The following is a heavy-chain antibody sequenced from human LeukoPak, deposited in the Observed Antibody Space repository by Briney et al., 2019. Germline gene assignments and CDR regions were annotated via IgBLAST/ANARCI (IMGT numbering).Heavy chain of an antibody. CDR2: IYSGGNT. J-gene: IGHJ6*03. CDR1: GGSMSGYY. Sequence: SETLSLTCNVSGGSMSGYYWSWIRQPAGKGLEWIGRIYSGGNTNYNPSLKSRVTISVDTSKNQVSLKLRSVTAADTAVYYCARSAAYYNFWTGYYDALYYMDVWGKGTTVTVSS. V-gene: IGHV4-4*07. CDR3: ARSAAYYNFWTGYYDALYYMDV. D-gene: IGHD3-3*01.